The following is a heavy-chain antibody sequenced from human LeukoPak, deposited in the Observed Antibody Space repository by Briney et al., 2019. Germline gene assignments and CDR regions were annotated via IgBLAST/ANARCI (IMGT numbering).Heavy chain of an antibody. D-gene: IGHD3-10*01. CDR2: ISGSGGST. CDR3: AKDLLAGIWFGKRDYYYYMDV. J-gene: IGHJ6*03. Sequence: GGSLRLSCAASGFTFSSYGMSWVRQAPGKGLEWVSAISGSGGSTYYADSVKGRFTISRDNSKNTLYLQMNSLRAEDTAVYYCAKDLLAGIWFGKRDYYYYMDVWGKGTTVTISS. CDR1: GFTFSSYG. V-gene: IGHV3-23*01.